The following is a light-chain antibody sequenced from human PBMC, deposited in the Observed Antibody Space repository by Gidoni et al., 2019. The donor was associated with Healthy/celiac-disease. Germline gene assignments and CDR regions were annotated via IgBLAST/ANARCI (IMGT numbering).Light chain of an antibody. Sequence: SALTQPSSVSAAPEQSITISCTGTISDVGGYNYVSWYQQNPGKAPKLMIYDVSNRPSGVSNRFSGSMSGNTASLTISGLQAEDEADYYCSSYTSSSTYVFGTGTKVTVL. J-gene: IGLJ1*01. V-gene: IGLV2-14*01. CDR1: ISDVGGYNY. CDR3: SSYTSSSTYV. CDR2: DVS.